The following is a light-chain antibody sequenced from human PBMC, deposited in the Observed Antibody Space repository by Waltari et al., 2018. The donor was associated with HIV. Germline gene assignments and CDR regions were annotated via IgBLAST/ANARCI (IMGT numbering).Light chain of an antibody. CDR2: GPS. Sequence: EIVLTQSPGTLSLSPGERATLSCRASQSISSYYLAWYQQRPGQAPRLLIYGPSTRATGIPDRFSGSGSGTDFTLTISRLEPEDFAVYYCHQYGSSPTWAFGQGTKVDI. V-gene: IGKV3-20*01. CDR1: QSISSYY. J-gene: IGKJ1*01. CDR3: HQYGSSPTWA.